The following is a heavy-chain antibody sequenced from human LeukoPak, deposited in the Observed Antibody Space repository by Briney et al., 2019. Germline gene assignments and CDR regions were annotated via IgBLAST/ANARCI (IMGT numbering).Heavy chain of an antibody. J-gene: IGHJ3*02. CDR3: GARRAFDI. Sequence: PSETLSLTCTVSGGSISSSSYYWGWIRQPPGKGLEWIGHIYYSGSTYYNPSLKSRVTISADRSKNQFSLKLTSVTAADTAVYYCGARRAFDIWGQGTMVTVSS. D-gene: IGHD6-6*01. CDR1: GGSISSSSYY. V-gene: IGHV4-39*07. CDR2: IYYSGST.